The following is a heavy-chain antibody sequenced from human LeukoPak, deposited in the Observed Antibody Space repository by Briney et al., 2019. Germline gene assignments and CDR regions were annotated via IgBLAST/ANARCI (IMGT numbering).Heavy chain of an antibody. V-gene: IGHV3-53*01. CDR2: IYSGGST. CDR1: GFTVSSNY. CDR3: AKDLGTSVTIEAI. Sequence: QTGGSLRLSCAASGFTVSSNYMSWVRQAPGKGLEWVSIIYSGGSTFYADSVKGRFTISRDNSKNTLYLQMNSLRSEDTAVYYCAKDLGTSVTIEAIWGQGTMVTVSS. J-gene: IGHJ3*02. D-gene: IGHD4-17*01.